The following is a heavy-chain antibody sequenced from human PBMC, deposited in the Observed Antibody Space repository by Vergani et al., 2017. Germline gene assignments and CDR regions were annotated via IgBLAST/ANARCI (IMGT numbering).Heavy chain of an antibody. J-gene: IGHJ1*01. CDR1: GYTFTSYG. CDR2: ISAYNGNT. CDR3: ARDLCIVVVPAAIPDTQYFQH. V-gene: IGHV1-18*01. Sequence: QVQLVQSGAEVKKPGASVKVSCKASGYTFTSYGISWVRQAPGQGLEWMGWISAYNGNTNYAQKLQGRVTMTTDTSTSTAYMELRSLRSDDTAVYYCARDLCIVVVPAAIPDTQYFQHWGQGTLVTVSS. D-gene: IGHD2-2*02.